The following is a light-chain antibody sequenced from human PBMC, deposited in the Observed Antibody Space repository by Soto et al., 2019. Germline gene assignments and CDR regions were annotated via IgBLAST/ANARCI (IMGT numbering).Light chain of an antibody. Sequence: QPVLTQPPPASASPGQRVTISCYATNSDIGNNYVYWYRQLPGTALKLLIYRDDQRPSGVPDRFSGSKSGTSASLAISGLRSEDEADYYCAAWDDSLSGPVFGGGTKLTVL. CDR3: AAWDDSLSGPV. J-gene: IGLJ3*02. CDR2: RDD. CDR1: NSDIGNNY. V-gene: IGLV1-47*01.